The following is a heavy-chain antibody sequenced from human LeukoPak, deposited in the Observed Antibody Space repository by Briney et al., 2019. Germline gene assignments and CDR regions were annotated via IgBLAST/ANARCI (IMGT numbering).Heavy chain of an antibody. CDR1: GFTFSDYY. CDR3: ARVNGYCSSTSCYRWFDP. Sequence: GGSLRLSCAASGFTFSDYYMSWIRQAPGKGLEWVSYISSSGSTIYYADSVKGRFTISRDNAENSLYLQMNSLRAEDTAVYYCARVNGYCSSTSCYRWFDPWGQGTLVTVSS. CDR2: ISSSGSTI. D-gene: IGHD2-2*03. J-gene: IGHJ5*02. V-gene: IGHV3-11*01.